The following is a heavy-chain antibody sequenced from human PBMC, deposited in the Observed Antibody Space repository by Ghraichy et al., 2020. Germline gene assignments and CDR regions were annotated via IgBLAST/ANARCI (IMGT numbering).Heavy chain of an antibody. D-gene: IGHD3-3*01. CDR1: GFSLSTSGVG. Sequence: SGPTLVKPTQTLTLTCTFSGFSLSTSGVGVGWIRQPPGKALEWLALIYWNDDKRYSPSLKSRLTITKDTSKNQVVLTMTNMDPVDTATYYCARFKQDYDFWSVYYTFDYWGQGTLVTVSS. CDR3: ARFKQDYDFWSVYYTFDY. CDR2: IYWNDDK. V-gene: IGHV2-5*01. J-gene: IGHJ4*02.